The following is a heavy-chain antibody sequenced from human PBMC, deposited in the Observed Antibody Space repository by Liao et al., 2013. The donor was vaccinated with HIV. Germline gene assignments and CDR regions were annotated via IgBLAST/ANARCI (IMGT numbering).Heavy chain of an antibody. CDR2: IYYSGST. D-gene: IGHD2-21*01. Sequence: QVQLQESGPGLVKPSETLSLTCTVSGGSIKSYYWSWIRQPPGKGLEWIGYIYYSGSTNYNPSLKSRVTISVDTSKNQFSLKLSSVTAADTAVYYCARVRYCGGACYSDAFDIWAKGQWSPSLQ. CDR3: ARVRYCGGACYSDAFDI. J-gene: IGHJ3*02. CDR1: GGSIKSYY. V-gene: IGHV4-59*01.